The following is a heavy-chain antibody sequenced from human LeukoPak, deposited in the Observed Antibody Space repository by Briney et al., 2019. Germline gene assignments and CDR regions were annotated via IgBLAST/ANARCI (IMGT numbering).Heavy chain of an antibody. Sequence: ASVKVSCKTSGYTFSDYTIHWVRQAPGQGLEWMGWINPSSNAANYAQRFEGRVSLTRDTSISTADMVLTSLTSDDTGVYYCARSRELLDFDTWGQGTLVSVSS. CDR1: GYTFSDYT. J-gene: IGHJ4*02. D-gene: IGHD3-10*01. CDR3: ARSRELLDFDT. V-gene: IGHV1-2*02. CDR2: INPSSNAA.